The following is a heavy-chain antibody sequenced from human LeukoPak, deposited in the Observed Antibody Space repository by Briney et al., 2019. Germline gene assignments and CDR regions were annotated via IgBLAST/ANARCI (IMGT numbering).Heavy chain of an antibody. D-gene: IGHD6-19*01. J-gene: IGHJ6*03. Sequence: PGGSLRLSCAASGFTFSSYEMNWVRQAPGKGLEWVSYISSSGSTIYYADSVKGRFTISRDNAKNSLYLQMNSLRAEDTAVYYCAKDVAVPRNYYMDVWGKGTTVTVSS. CDR1: GFTFSSYE. CDR2: ISSSGSTI. CDR3: AKDVAVPRNYYMDV. V-gene: IGHV3-48*03.